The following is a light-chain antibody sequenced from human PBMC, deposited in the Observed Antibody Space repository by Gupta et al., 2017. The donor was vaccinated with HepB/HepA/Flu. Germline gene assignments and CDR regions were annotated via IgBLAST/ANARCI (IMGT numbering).Light chain of an antibody. CDR2: GKN. V-gene: IGLV3-19*01. CDR3: YSRGNSSNDLGV. Sequence: SSALTQDPAVSVALGQTVRITCQGDSLRSYYASWYQQKPGQAPALVIVGKNSRPSAIPHRFSCATTGDTTATITTRGQEEEEADDYCYSRGNSSNDLGVFGGGTKLTVL. CDR1: SLRSYY. J-gene: IGLJ3*02.